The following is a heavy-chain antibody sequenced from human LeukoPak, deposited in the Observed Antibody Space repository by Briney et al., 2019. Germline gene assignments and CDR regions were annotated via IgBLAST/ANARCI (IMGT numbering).Heavy chain of an antibody. J-gene: IGHJ4*02. CDR3: ARDYTPTTVVTSEIDY. Sequence: GGSLRLSCAASGFTFSSYSMNWVRQAPGKGLEWVSYFSSSSSTIYYADSVKGRFTISRDNTKNSLYLQMNSLRDEDTAVYYCARDYTPTTVVTSEIDYWGQGTLVTVSS. CDR2: FSSSSSTI. V-gene: IGHV3-48*02. CDR1: GFTFSSYS. D-gene: IGHD4-23*01.